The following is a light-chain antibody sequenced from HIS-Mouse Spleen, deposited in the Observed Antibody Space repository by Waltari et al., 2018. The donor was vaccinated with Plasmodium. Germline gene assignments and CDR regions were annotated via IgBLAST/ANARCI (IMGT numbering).Light chain of an antibody. CDR1: QDLSNY. J-gene: IGKJ3*01. CDR2: EAS. Sequence: DIQMTQSPSSLSASVGDRVHIPCQASQDLSNYLNLYQQKQGKAPQRLISEASNLETGGPSRFSGSGSGTDFTFTSSSLQPEDMATYYCQQYDNLTPACTFGPGTKVDIK. CDR3: QQYDNLTPACT. V-gene: IGKV1-33*01.